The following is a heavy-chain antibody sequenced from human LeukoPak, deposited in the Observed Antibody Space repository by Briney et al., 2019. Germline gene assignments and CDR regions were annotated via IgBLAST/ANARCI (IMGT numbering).Heavy chain of an antibody. J-gene: IGHJ4*02. Sequence: RSGGSLRLSCAASGFTFSSYSMNWVRQAPGKGLEWVSSISSSSSYIYYADSVKGRFTISRDNAKNSLYLQMNSLRAEDTAVYYCARSLRGVGATRPLIDYWGQGTLVTVSS. V-gene: IGHV3-21*01. CDR1: GFTFSSYS. CDR3: ARSLRGVGATRPLIDY. CDR2: ISSSSSYI. D-gene: IGHD1-26*01.